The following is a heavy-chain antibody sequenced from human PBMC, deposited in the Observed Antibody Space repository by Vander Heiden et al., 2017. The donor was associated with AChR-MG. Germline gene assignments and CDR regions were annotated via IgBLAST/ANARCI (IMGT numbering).Heavy chain of an antibody. Sequence: QVQLVQSGAEVKKPGSSVKVACKASGGTFSSYAISWVRQAPGQGLEWMGGIIPILGTANHAQKFQGRVTITADESTSPAYMELSSLRSQDTAVYYCARDRFPYGSGSYWGDWGQGTLVNVAS. V-gene: IGHV1-69*01. D-gene: IGHD3-10*01. CDR2: IIPILGTA. CDR3: ARDRFPYGSGSYWGD. J-gene: IGHJ4*02. CDR1: GGTFSSYA.